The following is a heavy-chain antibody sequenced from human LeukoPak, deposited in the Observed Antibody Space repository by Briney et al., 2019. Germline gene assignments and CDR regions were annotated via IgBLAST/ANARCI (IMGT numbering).Heavy chain of an antibody. Sequence: PGRSLRLSCAASGFTFSSHGMHWVRQAPDKGLEWVAVIWYDGSNKYYADSVKGRFTISRDNSKNTLYLQMNSLRAEDTAVYYCARDGTGSNSGWYIHWGQGALVTVSS. CDR2: IWYDGSNK. CDR1: GFTFSSHG. V-gene: IGHV3-33*01. CDR3: ARDGTGSNSGWYIH. D-gene: IGHD6-19*01. J-gene: IGHJ4*02.